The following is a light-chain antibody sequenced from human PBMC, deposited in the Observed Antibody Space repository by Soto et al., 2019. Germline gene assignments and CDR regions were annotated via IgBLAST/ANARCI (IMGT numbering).Light chain of an antibody. J-gene: IGKJ3*01. V-gene: IGKV3-15*01. CDR1: QSVGTN. Sequence: VLTQSPATLSVSPGERATLSCRVSQSVGTNLAWYQQKPGQAPRLLIYGASTRATGVPDRFSGSGSGTEFTLTISSLQPEDFAVYYCQQYNNWPLTFGPGTKVDIK. CDR2: GAS. CDR3: QQYNNWPLT.